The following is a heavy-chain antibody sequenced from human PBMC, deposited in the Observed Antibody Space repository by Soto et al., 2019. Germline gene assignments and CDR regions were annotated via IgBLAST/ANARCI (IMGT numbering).Heavy chain of an antibody. J-gene: IGHJ4*02. Sequence: EVQLAESGGGMVQPGGSLRLSCVASGFTFSSYDMHWVRQAPGKGLEYVSSISSNGGTTYYGNSVKGRFTISRDNSKHTLYLQMGSLRAEDMAVYYCARRVSGNYDYWGQGTLVTVSS. CDR2: ISSNGGTT. CDR3: ARRVSGNYDY. V-gene: IGHV3-64*01. CDR1: GFTFSSYD. D-gene: IGHD1-7*01.